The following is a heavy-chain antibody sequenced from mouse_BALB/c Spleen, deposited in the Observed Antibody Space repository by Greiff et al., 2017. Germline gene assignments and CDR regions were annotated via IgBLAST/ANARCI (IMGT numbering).Heavy chain of an antibody. Sequence: EVHLVESGGGLVKPGGSLKLSCAASGFTFSSYAMSWVRQTPEKRLEWVASISSGGSTYYPDSVKGRFTISRDNARNILYLQMSSLRSEDTAMYYCARDYWFAYWGQGTLVTVSA. D-gene: IGHD2-4*01. CDR3: ARDYWFAY. CDR1: GFTFSSYA. V-gene: IGHV5-6-5*01. J-gene: IGHJ3*01. CDR2: ISSGGST.